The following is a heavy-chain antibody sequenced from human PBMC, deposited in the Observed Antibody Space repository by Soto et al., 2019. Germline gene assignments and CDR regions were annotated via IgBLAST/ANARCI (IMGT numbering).Heavy chain of an antibody. V-gene: IGHV4-59*12. D-gene: IGHD3-3*01. J-gene: IGHJ6*02. CDR1: GGSINDYY. CDR3: ARAGFTIFHYYYYGMDV. CDR2: IYYSGST. Sequence: SETLSLTCTVSGGSINDYYWTWIRQPPGKGLEWIGNIYYSGSTNYNPSLESRVTISVDTSKNQFSLKLCSVTAADTAVYYCARAGFTIFHYYYYGMDVWGQGTTVTVSS.